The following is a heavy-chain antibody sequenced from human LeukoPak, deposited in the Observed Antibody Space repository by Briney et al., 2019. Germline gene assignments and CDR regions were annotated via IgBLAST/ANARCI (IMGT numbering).Heavy chain of an antibody. J-gene: IGHJ6*02. CDR3: ARTTTIFGVLWGYGMDV. V-gene: IGHV3-21*05. Sequence: PGGSLRLSCAASGFTFSSYEMNWVRQAPGKGLEWVSYISSSSTYTNYADSVKGRFTISRDNAKNSLYLQMNSLRAEDTAVYYCARTTTIFGVLWGYGMDVWGQGTTVTVSS. CDR1: GFTFSSYE. CDR2: ISSSSTYT. D-gene: IGHD3-3*01.